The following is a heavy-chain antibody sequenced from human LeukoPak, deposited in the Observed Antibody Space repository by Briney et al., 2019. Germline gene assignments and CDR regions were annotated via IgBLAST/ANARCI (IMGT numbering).Heavy chain of an antibody. CDR1: GYTFTTYD. V-gene: IGHV1-8*01. CDR3: VRGTFYFDH. J-gene: IGHJ4*02. CDR2: MSPDSGHT. Sequence: GASVKVSCKASGYTFTTYDINWVRRAAEQGLEWVGWMSPDSGHTVYAQKFQGRITMTRDTSLNIAFMEFSTLKSEDTAVYFCVRGTFYFDHWGQGTPVTVSP. D-gene: IGHD2/OR15-2a*01.